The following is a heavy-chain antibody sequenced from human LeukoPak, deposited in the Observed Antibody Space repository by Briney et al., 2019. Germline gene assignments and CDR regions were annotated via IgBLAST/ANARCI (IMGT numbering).Heavy chain of an antibody. Sequence: SVKVSCKASGGTFSSYTFSWVRQAPGQGLEWMGRIIPILGIANYAQKFQGRVTITADKSTSTLYMDLNSLSSEDTAVYYCASPHHYYDSSGYSFDYWGQGTLVTVSS. D-gene: IGHD3-22*01. CDR2: IIPILGIA. CDR1: GGTFSSYT. V-gene: IGHV1-69*02. J-gene: IGHJ4*02. CDR3: ASPHHYYDSSGYSFDY.